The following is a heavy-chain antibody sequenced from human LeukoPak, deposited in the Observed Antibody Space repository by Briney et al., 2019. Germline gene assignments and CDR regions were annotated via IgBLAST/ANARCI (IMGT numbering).Heavy chain of an antibody. D-gene: IGHD3-3*01. CDR1: GFTFSNAW. V-gene: IGHV3-15*01. Sequence: PGGSLRLSCAASGFTFSNAWMSWVRQAPGKGLEWVGRIKSKTDGGTTDYAAPVKGRFTISRDDSKNTLYPQMNSLKTEDTAVYYCTTGDYDFWSGYRDYWGQGTLVTVSS. CDR3: TTGDYDFWSGYRDY. J-gene: IGHJ4*02. CDR2: IKSKTDGGTT.